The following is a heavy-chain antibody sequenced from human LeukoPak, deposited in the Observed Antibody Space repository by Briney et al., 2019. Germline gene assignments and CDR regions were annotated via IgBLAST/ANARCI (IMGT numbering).Heavy chain of an antibody. V-gene: IGHV3-48*03. CDR3: ATAPYFDFPS. J-gene: IGHJ5*02. CDR1: GFTFSRYE. Sequence: GGSLRLSCAASGFTFSRYEMNWVRQAPGKGLEWVSYISVGGSAKNYADSVKGRFTISRDNAKNSLHLQMNSLRAEDTAVYYCATAPYFDFPSWGQGTLVTVSS. CDR2: ISVGGSAK. D-gene: IGHD3-3*01.